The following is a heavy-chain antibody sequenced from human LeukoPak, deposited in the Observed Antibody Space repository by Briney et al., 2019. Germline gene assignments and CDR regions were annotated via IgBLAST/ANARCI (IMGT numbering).Heavy chain of an antibody. Sequence: GGSLRLSCAASGFTFSSYGMHWVRQAPGKGLEWVAFIRYDGSNKYYADSVKGRFTISRDNSKNTLYLQMNSLRAEDTAVYYCAKGGYSSGWSFYYYYGMDVWGQGTTVTVSS. CDR1: GFTFSSYG. CDR3: AKGGYSSGWSFYYYYGMDV. J-gene: IGHJ6*02. D-gene: IGHD6-19*01. V-gene: IGHV3-30*02. CDR2: IRYDGSNK.